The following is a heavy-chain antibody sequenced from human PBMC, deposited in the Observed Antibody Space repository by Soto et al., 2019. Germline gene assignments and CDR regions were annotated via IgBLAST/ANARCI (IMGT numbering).Heavy chain of an antibody. CDR3: ASRYCSGGSCINWFDP. J-gene: IGHJ5*02. V-gene: IGHV1-69*13. CDR1: GRTFSSYA. CDR2: VIPIFGTA. Sequence: SVKVSCKASGRTFSSYAISWVRQAPGQGLEWMGGVIPIFGTANYAQKFQGRVTITADEYTSTAYMELSSLRSEDTAVYYCASRYCSGGSCINWFDPWRQGTLGTVSS. D-gene: IGHD2-15*01.